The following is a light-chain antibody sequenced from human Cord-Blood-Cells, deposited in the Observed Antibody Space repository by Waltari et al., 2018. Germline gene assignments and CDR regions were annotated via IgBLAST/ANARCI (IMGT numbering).Light chain of an antibody. CDR3: QQSYSTPRT. CDR2: AAS. J-gene: IGKJ1*01. Sequence: DIQMTQSPSSLSASVGDRVTITCRASQSISSYLNWYQQKPGKAPKLLIYAASSLQSGVPSMFSGSGSGTDLTLTISSLQPEDFATYYCQQSYSTPRTFGQVTKVEIK. V-gene: IGKV1-39*01. CDR1: QSISSY.